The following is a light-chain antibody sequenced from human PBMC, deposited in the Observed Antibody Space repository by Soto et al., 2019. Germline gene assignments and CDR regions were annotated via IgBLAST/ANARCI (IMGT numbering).Light chain of an antibody. J-gene: IGLJ1*01. V-gene: IGLV2-14*01. CDR3: SSYTSSTTYV. Sequence: QSVLTQPRSVSGSPGQSVTVSCTGTSSDVGGYNYVSWYQQHPGKAPKLIIYEVSNRPAGVSNRFSGSKSGNTASLTISGLQAEDEADYHCSSYTSSTTYVFATGTKVTVL. CDR2: EVS. CDR1: SSDVGGYNY.